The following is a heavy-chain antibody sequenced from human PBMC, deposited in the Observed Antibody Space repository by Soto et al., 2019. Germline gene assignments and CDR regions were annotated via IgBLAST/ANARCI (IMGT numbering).Heavy chain of an antibody. Sequence: QVQLVQSGAEVKKPGSSVKVSCKASGGTLSSYAISWVRQAPGQGLEWMGGIIPIFGTANYAQKFQGRVTITADESTSTAYMELSSLRSEDTAVYYCARDPGGYSYGYFPYWGQGTLVTVSS. CDR3: ARDPGGYSYGYFPY. CDR1: GGTLSSYA. D-gene: IGHD5-18*01. J-gene: IGHJ4*02. CDR2: IIPIFGTA. V-gene: IGHV1-69*01.